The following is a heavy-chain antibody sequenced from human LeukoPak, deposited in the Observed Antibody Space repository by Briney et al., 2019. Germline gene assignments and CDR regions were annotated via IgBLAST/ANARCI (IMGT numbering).Heavy chain of an antibody. V-gene: IGHV1-2*02. J-gene: IGHJ3*02. CDR3: ASDYDSSGYHSHDAFDI. CDR1: GYTFTGYY. Sequence: ASVKVSCKASGYTFTGYYMHWVRQAPGQGLEWMGWINPNSGGTNYARKFQGRVTMTRDTSISTAYMELSRLRSDDTAVYYCASDYDSSGYHSHDAFDIWGQGTMVTVSS. CDR2: INPNSGGT. D-gene: IGHD3-22*01.